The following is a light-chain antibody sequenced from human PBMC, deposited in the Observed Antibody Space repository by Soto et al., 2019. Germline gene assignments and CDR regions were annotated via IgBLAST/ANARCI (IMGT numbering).Light chain of an antibody. CDR2: EVS. CDR3: SSKRTTASLV. Sequence: SALTQPASVSGTPGQTSTISCTGTSSDVGAYNYVSWYQQHPGKAPKLMIYEVSNRPSGVSDRFSGYKSGNTASLTISGLQAAVEADYYCSSKRTTASLVFGTGTTVTV. CDR1: SSDVGAYNY. V-gene: IGLV2-14*01. J-gene: IGLJ1*01.